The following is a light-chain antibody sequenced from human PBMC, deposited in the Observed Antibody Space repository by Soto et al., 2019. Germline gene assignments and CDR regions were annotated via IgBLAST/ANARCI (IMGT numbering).Light chain of an antibody. CDR1: QSVLYSSNNKNY. V-gene: IGKV4-1*01. CDR3: QQYYSTPWT. J-gene: IGKJ1*01. CDR2: WAS. Sequence: DIVMTQSPGSLAVSLGERATINCKSSQSVLYSSNNKNYLAWYQQKPGQPPKLLIYWASTRESGVPDRFSGSGSGTDFTLTISSLQAADVAVYYCQQYYSTPWTFDQGTKVEIK.